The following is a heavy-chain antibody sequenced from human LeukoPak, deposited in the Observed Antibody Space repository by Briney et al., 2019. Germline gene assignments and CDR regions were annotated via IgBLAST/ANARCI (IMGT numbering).Heavy chain of an antibody. J-gene: IGHJ4*02. Sequence: SETLSLTCTVSAGSISNYYWGWIRQPPGKGLEWIGYIYYSGSTNYNPSLKSRVTISVDTSKNQFSLKLSSVAAADTAVYYCARQLRDIAVAGTGGYYFDYWGQGTLVTVSS. CDR2: IYYSGST. D-gene: IGHD6-19*01. V-gene: IGHV4-59*08. CDR3: ARQLRDIAVAGTGGYYFDY. CDR1: AGSISNYY.